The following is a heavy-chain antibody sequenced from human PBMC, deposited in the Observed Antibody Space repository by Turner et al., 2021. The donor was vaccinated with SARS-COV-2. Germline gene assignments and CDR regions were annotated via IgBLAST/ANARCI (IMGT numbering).Heavy chain of an antibody. Sequence: EVQLVESGGGLVQPGGSLRLSCAASGFTFSSYWMHGVRQAPGKGLVWVSRINSDGSSTSYADSVKGRFTISRDNAKNTLYLQMNSLRAEDTAVYYCARVGIAAAGPTFYYYYYGMDVWGQGTTVTVSS. CDR3: ARVGIAAAGPTFYYYYYGMDV. CDR1: GFTFSSYW. CDR2: INSDGSST. V-gene: IGHV3-74*01. J-gene: IGHJ6*02. D-gene: IGHD6-13*01.